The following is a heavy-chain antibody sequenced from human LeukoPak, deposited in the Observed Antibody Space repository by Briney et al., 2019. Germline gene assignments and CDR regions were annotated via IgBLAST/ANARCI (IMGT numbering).Heavy chain of an antibody. V-gene: IGHV3-23*01. CDR1: GYTLSNYA. D-gene: IGHD6-13*01. CDR2: ISHNGDRI. CDR3: TKDSVAAAGTAWFDP. Sequence: PGGSLRLSCAASGYTLSNYAMTWVRQAPGKRLEWVSGISHNGDRIYYADSVKGRFTISRDNSKNTLYLQMNSLRPEDTALYYCTKDSVAAAGTAWFDPWGQGTLVTVSS. J-gene: IGHJ5*02.